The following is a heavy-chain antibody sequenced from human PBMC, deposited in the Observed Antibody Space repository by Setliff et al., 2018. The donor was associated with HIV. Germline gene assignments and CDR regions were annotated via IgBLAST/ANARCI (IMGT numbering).Heavy chain of an antibody. J-gene: IGHJ6*03. CDR2: IHHSGTT. V-gene: IGHV4-38-2*02. CDR1: GYSISSGYY. D-gene: IGHD3-10*01. CDR3: ARDSFTVDYFMDV. Sequence: SETLSLTCAVSGYSISSGYYWAWIRQPPGKGLEWIANIHHSGTTYYNPSLESRVTISVDTSKNQFSLKLNSVTAADTAVYFCARDSFTVDYFMDVWGKGTPVTVSS.